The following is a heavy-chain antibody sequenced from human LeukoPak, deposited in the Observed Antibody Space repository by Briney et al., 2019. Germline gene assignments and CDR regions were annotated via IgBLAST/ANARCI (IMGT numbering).Heavy chain of an antibody. V-gene: IGHV1-18*01. D-gene: IGHD5-12*01. CDR2: ISVYNGNT. CDR3: ARDNPHSPYSGNSEGLDH. J-gene: IGHJ5*02. Sequence: GASVKVSCRTSGFPFKSHGVSWVRQAPGQGLEWLRWISVYNGNTLYARKFQGRVTLTTEISTSTAYMDVRSLTSDDTALYYCARDNPHSPYSGNSEGLDHWGQGTLVTVSS. CDR1: GFPFKSHG.